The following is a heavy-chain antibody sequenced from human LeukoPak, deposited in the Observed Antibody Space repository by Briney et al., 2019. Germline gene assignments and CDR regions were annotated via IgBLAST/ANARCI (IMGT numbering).Heavy chain of an antibody. J-gene: IGHJ4*02. CDR2: IYYSGST. D-gene: IGHD2-15*01. CDR1: GGSISSYY. Sequence: SETLSLTCTVSGGSISSYYWSWIRQPPGKGLEWIGYIYYSGSTNYNPSLKSRVTISVDTSKNQFSLKLSSVTAADTAVYYCARDADGGYCSGGSCLIWGQGTLVTVSS. V-gene: IGHV4-59*12. CDR3: ARDADGGYCSGGSCLI.